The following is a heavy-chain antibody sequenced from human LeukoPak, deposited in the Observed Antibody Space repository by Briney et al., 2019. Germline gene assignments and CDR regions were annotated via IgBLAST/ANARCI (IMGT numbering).Heavy chain of an antibody. D-gene: IGHD3-22*01. J-gene: IGHJ2*01. CDR3: ARVTGSRNWYYYDTLKDWYFDL. CDR2: IKQDGSEK. Sequence: PGGSLRLSCAASGFTFSSYWMSWVRQAPGKGLEWVANIKQDGSEKYYVDSVKGRFTISRDNAKNPLYLQMNSLRAEDTAVYYCARVTGSRNWYYYDTLKDWYFDLWGRGTLVTVSS. V-gene: IGHV3-7*01. CDR1: GFTFSSYW.